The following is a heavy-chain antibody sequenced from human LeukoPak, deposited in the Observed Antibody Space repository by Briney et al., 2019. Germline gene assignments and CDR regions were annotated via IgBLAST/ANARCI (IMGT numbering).Heavy chain of an antibody. J-gene: IGHJ4*02. CDR1: DGSISPYF. CDR2: IKSKTDGGTT. V-gene: IGHV3-15*01. CDR3: TTESIAAAGLDY. Sequence: ETLSLTCSVSDGSISPYFWTWIRQPPGKGLEWVGRIKSKTDGGTTDYAAPVKGRFTISRDDSKNTLYLQMNSLKTEDTAVYYCTTESIAAAGLDYWGQGTLVTVSS. D-gene: IGHD6-13*01.